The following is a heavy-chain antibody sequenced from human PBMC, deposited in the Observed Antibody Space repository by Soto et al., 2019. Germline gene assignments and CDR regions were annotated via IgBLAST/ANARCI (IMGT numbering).Heavy chain of an antibody. V-gene: IGHV1-18*04. CDR3: ARDLLAIAARPNWFDP. CDR2: ISAYNGNT. CDR1: GYTFTSYG. J-gene: IGHJ5*02. D-gene: IGHD6-6*01. Sequence: AASVKVSCKASGYTFTSYGISWVRQAPGQGLEWMGWISAYNGNTNYAQKLQGRVTMTTDTSTSTAYMELRSLRSDDTAVYYCARDLLAIAARPNWFDPWGQGTLVTVSS.